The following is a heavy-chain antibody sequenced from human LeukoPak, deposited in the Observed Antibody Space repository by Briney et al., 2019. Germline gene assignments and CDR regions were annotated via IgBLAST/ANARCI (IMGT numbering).Heavy chain of an antibody. CDR1: GFTFSSYG. V-gene: IGHV3-33*06. CDR3: AKDHRDGYNPFDY. CDR2: IWYDGSNK. D-gene: IGHD5-24*01. Sequence: GRSLRLSRAASGFTFSSYGMHWVRQAPGKGLEWVAVIWYDGSNKYYADSVKGRFTISRDNSKNTLYLQMNSLRAEDTAVYYCAKDHRDGYNPFDYWGQGTLVTVSS. J-gene: IGHJ4*02.